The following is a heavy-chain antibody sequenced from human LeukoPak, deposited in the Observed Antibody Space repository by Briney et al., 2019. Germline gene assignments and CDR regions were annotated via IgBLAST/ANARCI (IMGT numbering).Heavy chain of an antibody. CDR2: IRYDGSNK. Sequence: GGSLRLSCAASGFTFSSYGMHWVRQAPGKGLEWVAFIRYDGSNKYYADSVKGRFTISRDNSKDTLYLQMNSLRAEDTAVYYCAKGAGNWNQKAAFDIWGQGTMVTVSS. CDR3: AKGAGNWNQKAAFDI. J-gene: IGHJ3*02. D-gene: IGHD1-1*01. V-gene: IGHV3-30*02. CDR1: GFTFSSYG.